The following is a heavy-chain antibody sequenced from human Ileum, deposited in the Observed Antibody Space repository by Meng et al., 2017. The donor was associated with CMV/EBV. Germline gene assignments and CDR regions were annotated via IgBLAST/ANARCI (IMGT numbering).Heavy chain of an antibody. CDR1: GFNYSIYV. D-gene: IGHD3-16*01. V-gene: IGHV3-23*04. CDR3: VKGGWGDY. CDR2: IHAGGETT. Sequence: EVALGGSGGDLIPPGGSRSLSCAASGFNYSIYVMPWVRQAPGKGLEWVSAIHAGGETTFYADSVKGRFTVSRDNSKKTLYLQMNSLRVEDTAVYYCVKGGWGDYWGQGTLVTVSS. J-gene: IGHJ4*02.